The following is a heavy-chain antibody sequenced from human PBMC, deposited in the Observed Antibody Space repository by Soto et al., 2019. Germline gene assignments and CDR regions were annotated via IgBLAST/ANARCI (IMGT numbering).Heavy chain of an antibody. J-gene: IGHJ4*01. CDR3: AFKGTFHSHY. Sequence: GESLKISCKGSGYSFTSYWISWVRQMPGKGLEWMGRIDPSDSYTNYSPSFQGHVTISADKSISTAYLQWSSLKASDTAIYYCAFKGTFHSHYWGHGTPVTVSS. CDR2: IDPSDSYT. CDR1: GYSFTSYW. D-gene: IGHD3-10*01. V-gene: IGHV5-10-1*01.